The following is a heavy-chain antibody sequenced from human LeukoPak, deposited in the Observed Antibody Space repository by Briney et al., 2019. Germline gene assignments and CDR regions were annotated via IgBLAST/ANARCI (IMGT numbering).Heavy chain of an antibody. CDR3: VLDTAMVKRFGY. J-gene: IGHJ4*02. V-gene: IGHV4-34*01. Sequence: PSETLSLTCAVYGGSFSGYYWSWIRQPPGKGLEWIGEINHSGSTNYNPSLKSRVTISVDTSKNQFSLKLSSVTAPDTAVYYCVLDTAMVKRFGYWGQGTLVTVSS. D-gene: IGHD5-18*01. CDR1: GGSFSGYY. CDR2: INHSGST.